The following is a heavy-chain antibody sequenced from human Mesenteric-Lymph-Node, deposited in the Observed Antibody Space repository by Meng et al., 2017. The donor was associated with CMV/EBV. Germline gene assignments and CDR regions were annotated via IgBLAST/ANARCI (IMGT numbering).Heavy chain of an antibody. CDR1: GHTLSNLF. D-gene: IGHD3-10*01. V-gene: IGHV1-24*01. J-gene: IGHJ4*02. CDR2: FDPEYGQI. Sequence: ASVKVSCKVSGHTLSNLFMHWVRQAPGKGLEWMGGFDPEYGQIIYAQNFQGRVTVTTDTSTSTAYMELRSLRSDDTAVYYCARVPVELLWFGEQDYWGQGTLVTVSS. CDR3: ARVPVELLWFGEQDY.